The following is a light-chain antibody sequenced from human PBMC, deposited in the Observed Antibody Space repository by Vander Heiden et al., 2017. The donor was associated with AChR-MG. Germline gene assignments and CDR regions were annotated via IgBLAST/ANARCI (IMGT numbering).Light chain of an antibody. CDR2: GAS. J-gene: IGKJ4*01. Sequence: EIVLTQSPGTLSLSPGERATLSCRASQTVNSNYLAWYQQRPGQAPRLLIYGASSRATGIPDRFSGSGSGTDFTLTISRREPEDFAVYYWQDDDTSVTFGGGTKVEIK. CDR1: QTVNSNY. V-gene: IGKV3-20*01. CDR3: QDDDTSVT.